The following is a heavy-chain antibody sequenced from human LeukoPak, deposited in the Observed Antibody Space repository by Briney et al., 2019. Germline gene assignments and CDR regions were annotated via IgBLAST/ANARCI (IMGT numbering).Heavy chain of an antibody. J-gene: IGHJ3*02. CDR1: GFTFSDYY. D-gene: IGHD3-22*01. CDR2: NSSSGSTI. V-gene: IGHV3-11*04. Sequence: GGSLGLSCAASGFTFSDYYMSWIRQAPGKGLEWVSYNSSSGSTIYYADSVKGRFTISRDNAKNSLYLQMNSLRAEDTAVYYCASRGSIVVVTPGAFDIWGQGTMATVSS. CDR3: ASRGSIVVVTPGAFDI.